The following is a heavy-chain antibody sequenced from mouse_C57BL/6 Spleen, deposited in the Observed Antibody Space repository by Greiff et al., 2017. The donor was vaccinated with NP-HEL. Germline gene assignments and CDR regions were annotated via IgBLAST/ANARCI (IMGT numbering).Heavy chain of an antibody. D-gene: IGHD1-1*01. Sequence: EVQLQQSGPELVKPGASVKISCKASGYTFTDYYMNWVKQSHGKSLEWIGDINPNNGGTSYNQKFKGKATLTVDKSSSTAYMELRSLTSEDSAVYYCARLYYGSSSAYFDYWGQGTTLTVSS. J-gene: IGHJ2*01. V-gene: IGHV1-26*01. CDR1: GYTFTDYY. CDR2: INPNNGGT. CDR3: ARLYYGSSSAYFDY.